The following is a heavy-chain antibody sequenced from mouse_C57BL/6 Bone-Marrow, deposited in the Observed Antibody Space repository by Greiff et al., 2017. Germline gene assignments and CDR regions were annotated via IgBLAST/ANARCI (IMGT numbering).Heavy chain of an antibody. Sequence: VQLQQSGPGLVQPSQSLSITCTVSGFSLTSYGVHWVRQSPGKGLEWLGVIWSGGSTDYNAAFISRLSISKDNSKSQVFFKMNSLQADDTAIYYCARISRAYWGQGTLVTVSA. CDR2: IWSGGST. V-gene: IGHV2-2*01. J-gene: IGHJ3*01. CDR3: ARISRAY. CDR1: GFSLTSYG.